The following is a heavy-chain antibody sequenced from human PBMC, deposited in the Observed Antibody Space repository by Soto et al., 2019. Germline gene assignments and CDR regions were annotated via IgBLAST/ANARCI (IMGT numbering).Heavy chain of an antibody. D-gene: IGHD4-17*01. J-gene: IGHJ6*02. CDR1: GYSFPSYW. Sequence: GESLKISCKGSGYSFPSYWIGWVRQPPGKGLEWMGIIYPGDSNTRYSPSFQGQVTISADKSNSTAYLQWSSLTASDTAIYYCAKTTAYFHYGMDVWGQGTTVTVSS. V-gene: IGHV5-51*01. CDR2: IYPGDSNT. CDR3: AKTTAYFHYGMDV.